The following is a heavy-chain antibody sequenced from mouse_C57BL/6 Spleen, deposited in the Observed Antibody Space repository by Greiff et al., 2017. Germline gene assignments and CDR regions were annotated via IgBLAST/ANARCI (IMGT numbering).Heavy chain of an antibody. V-gene: IGHV1-52*01. CDR3: ARWTRYYFDY. CDR2: IDPSDSET. J-gene: IGHJ2*01. Sequence: QVQLQQPGAELVRPGSSVKLSCKASGYTFTSYWMHWVKQRPIQGLEWIGNIDPSDSETHYNQKFKDKATLTVDKSSSTAYMPLSSLTSEDSAVYYCARWTRYYFDYWGQGTTRTVSS. CDR1: GYTFTSYW.